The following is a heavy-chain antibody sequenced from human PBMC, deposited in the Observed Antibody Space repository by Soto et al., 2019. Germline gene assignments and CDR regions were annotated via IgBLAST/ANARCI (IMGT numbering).Heavy chain of an antibody. CDR3: AREDSYGWSGESLDV. D-gene: IGHD6-19*01. Sequence: QVQLQQWGAGLLKASETLSLTCAVVGDSLRGQSWNWIRQSPGKGLEWIGELAQSGGTNYNPSLKGRAIISDDPSKHQFSLTFTSVTAADTAVYYCAREDSYGWSGESLDVWGQGTTVTVSS. V-gene: IGHV4-34*01. CDR2: LAQSGGT. J-gene: IGHJ6*02. CDR1: GDSLRGQS.